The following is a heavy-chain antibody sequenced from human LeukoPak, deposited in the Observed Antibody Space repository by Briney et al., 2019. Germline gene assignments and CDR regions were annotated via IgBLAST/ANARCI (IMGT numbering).Heavy chain of an antibody. Sequence: SETLSLTCTVSGGSISNLDYYWTWIRQPAGKRLEWIGRIYTSGGTNYNPSLKSRVTMSVDKSKNQISLNLASLTAADTALYYCAGRGSSSGTFDVWGPGTFVTVSS. D-gene: IGHD2-2*01. CDR1: GGSISNLDYY. J-gene: IGHJ3*01. CDR2: IYTSGGT. V-gene: IGHV4-61*02. CDR3: AGRGSSSGTFDV.